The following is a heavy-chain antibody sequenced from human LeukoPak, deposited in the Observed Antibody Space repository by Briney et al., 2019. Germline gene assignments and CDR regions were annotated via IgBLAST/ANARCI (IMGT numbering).Heavy chain of an antibody. CDR2: INSDGSST. Sequence: GGSLRLSCAASGFTFSSYWMHWVRQAPGKGLVWVSRINSDGSSTSYADSVKGRFTISRDNAKNTLYLQMNSLRVEDTAVYYCARAGVSVRRAFDIWGQGTMVTVSS. V-gene: IGHV3-74*01. D-gene: IGHD5/OR15-5a*01. CDR1: GFTFSSYW. CDR3: ARAGVSVRRAFDI. J-gene: IGHJ3*02.